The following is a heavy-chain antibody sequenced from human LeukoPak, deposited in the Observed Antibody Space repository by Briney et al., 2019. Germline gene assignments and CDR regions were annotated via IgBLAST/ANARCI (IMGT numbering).Heavy chain of an antibody. V-gene: IGHV3-30*18. CDR3: AKRRIGGYYSDDVLGI. Sequence: GGSLRLSCEGSGFRFNNYVMTWVRQAPGKGLEWVALLSYDGSGQKYIDSVKGRFTISRDNSKNTVYLQMNSLRDEDTAVYYCAKRRIGGYYSDDVLGIWGQGTMVTVSS. J-gene: IGHJ3*02. CDR1: GFRFNNYV. CDR2: LSYDGSGQ. D-gene: IGHD3-3*01.